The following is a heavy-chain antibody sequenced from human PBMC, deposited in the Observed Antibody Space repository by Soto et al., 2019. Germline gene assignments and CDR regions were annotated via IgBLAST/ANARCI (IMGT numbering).Heavy chain of an antibody. CDR1: GFTFSSHG. J-gene: IGHJ6*02. CDR2: ISYDGSNK. V-gene: IGHV3-30*18. D-gene: IGHD1-26*01. CDR3: AKDVVVGATTGLGDYYYYYGMDV. Sequence: LRLSCAASGFTFSSHGMHWVRQAPGKGLEWVAVISYDGSNKYYADSVKGRFTISRDNSKNTLYLQMNSLRAEDTAVYYCAKDVVVGATTGLGDYYYYYGMDVWGQGITVTVSS.